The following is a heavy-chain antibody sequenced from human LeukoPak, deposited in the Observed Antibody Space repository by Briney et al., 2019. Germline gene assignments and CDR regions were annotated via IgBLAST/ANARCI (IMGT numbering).Heavy chain of an antibody. V-gene: IGHV4-38-2*01. CDR2: IYHSGST. CDR3: ARLREVVPAAMTY. D-gene: IGHD2-2*01. J-gene: IGHJ4*02. CDR1: GYSISSGYY. Sequence: PSETLSLTCAVSGYSISSGYYWGWLRKPPGKGLEWVGSIYHSGSTYYNPSLKSRVTISVDTSKNQFSLKLSSVTAADTALYYCARLREVVPAAMTYWGQGTLVTVSS.